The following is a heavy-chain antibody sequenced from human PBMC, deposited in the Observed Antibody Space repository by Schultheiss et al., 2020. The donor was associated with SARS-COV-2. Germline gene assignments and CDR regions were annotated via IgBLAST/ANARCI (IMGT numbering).Heavy chain of an antibody. CDR3: ARAIAARPTLSGY. CDR2: INSDGSST. CDR1: GFTFDDYA. V-gene: IGHV3-74*01. Sequence: GGSLRLSCAASGFTFDDYAMHWVRQAPGKGLEWVSRINSDGSSTSYADSVKGRFTISRDNAKNTLYLQMNSLRAEDTAVYYCARAIAARPTLSGYWGQGTLVTVSS. J-gene: IGHJ4*02. D-gene: IGHD6-6*01.